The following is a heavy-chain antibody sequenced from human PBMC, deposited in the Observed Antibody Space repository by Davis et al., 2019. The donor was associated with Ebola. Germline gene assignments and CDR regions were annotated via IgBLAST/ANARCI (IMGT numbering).Heavy chain of an antibody. CDR2: ISNSGRYI. CDR3: VRDPALVVTGGGWFFGL. D-gene: IGHD2-21*02. CDR1: GFTFSTYN. V-gene: IGHV3-21*01. Sequence: GESLKISCTASGFTFSTYNMNWVRQAPGKGLEWVSSISNSGRYIYYANSVKGRFTVSRDNAKNSLYLQMNSLRAEDTAVYYCVRDPALVVTGGGWFFGLWGRGTLVTVSS. J-gene: IGHJ2*01.